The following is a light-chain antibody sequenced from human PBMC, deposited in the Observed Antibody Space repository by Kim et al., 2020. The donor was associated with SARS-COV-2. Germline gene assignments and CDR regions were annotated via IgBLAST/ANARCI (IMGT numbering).Light chain of an antibody. CDR3: LLFFGDFWV. CDR2: DTD. V-gene: IGLV7-43*01. CDR1: TGAVTSGFY. J-gene: IGLJ3*02. Sequence: QAVVTQEPSLTVSPGGTVTLTCASSTGAVTSGFYPVWFQQKPGQAPRPLTYDTDRKHSWTPARFSGSLLGGKAALTLSGVQPEDEAEYYCLLFFGDFWVFGGGTQLTVL.